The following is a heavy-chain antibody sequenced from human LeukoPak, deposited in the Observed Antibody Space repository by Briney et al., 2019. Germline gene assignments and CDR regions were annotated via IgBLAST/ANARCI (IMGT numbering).Heavy chain of an antibody. J-gene: IGHJ1*01. CDR3: ARYSGNYLGAGAEYFQH. CDR2: IYYSGST. V-gene: IGHV4-39*01. CDR1: GGSISSSNYY. D-gene: IGHD1-26*01. Sequence: SETLSLTCTVSGGSISSSNYYWGWIRQPPGKGLEWIGSIYYSGSTYYNPSLKSRVTISVDTSKNQFSLKLSSVTAADTAVYYCARYSGNYLGAGAEYFQHWGQGTLVTVPS.